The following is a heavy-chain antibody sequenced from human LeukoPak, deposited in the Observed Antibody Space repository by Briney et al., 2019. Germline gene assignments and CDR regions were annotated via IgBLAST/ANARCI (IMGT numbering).Heavy chain of an antibody. CDR1: GFTFSSYW. D-gene: IGHD2-2*01. CDR3: ARGKYQLLWGDY. CDR2: INSDRSST. Sequence: GESLRLSCAASGFTFSSYWMHWVRQAPGKGLVWVSRINSDRSSTSYADSVKGRFTISRDNAKNTLYLQMNSLRAEDTAVYYCARGKYQLLWGDYWGQGTLVTVSS. J-gene: IGHJ4*02. V-gene: IGHV3-74*01.